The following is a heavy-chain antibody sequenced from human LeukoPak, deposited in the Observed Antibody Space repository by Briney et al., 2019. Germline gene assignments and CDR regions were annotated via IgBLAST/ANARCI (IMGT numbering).Heavy chain of an antibody. J-gene: IGHJ4*02. V-gene: IGHV3-48*01. Sequence: GGSLRLSCVASGFTFSSYSFYWVRQAPGKGLEWVSYIGCISSTIYYADSVRGRLTISRDNSKNTLYLQMNSLRAEDTAVYYCAKALYYFDYWGQGTLVTVSS. CDR2: IGCISSTI. CDR1: GFTFSSYS. CDR3: AKALYYFDY.